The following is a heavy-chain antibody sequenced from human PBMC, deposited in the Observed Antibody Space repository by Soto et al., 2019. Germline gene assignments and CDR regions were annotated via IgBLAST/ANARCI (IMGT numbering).Heavy chain of an antibody. CDR2: IYHSGNT. J-gene: IGHJ5*02. V-gene: IGHV4-4*02. CDR3: ARVWTTVTNWFDP. D-gene: IGHD4-17*01. CDR1: GGSISSSNW. Sequence: TLSLTCAVSGGSISSSNWWSWVRQPPGKGLEWIGEIYHSGNTYYNPSLKSRVTISVDKSKNQFSLKLSSVTAADTAVYYCARVWTTVTNWFDPWGQGTLVTVSS.